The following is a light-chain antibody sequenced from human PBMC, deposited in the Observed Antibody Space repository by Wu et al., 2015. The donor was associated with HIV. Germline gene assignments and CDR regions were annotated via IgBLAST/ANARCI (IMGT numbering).Light chain of an antibody. CDR1: QSISSSY. V-gene: IGKV3-20*01. CDR2: GAS. CDR3: QHYVGSPPVT. Sequence: EIVLTQSPATQSLSPGERATLSCRASQSISSSYLAWYQQRPGQAPRLLIYGASSRATGIADRFSGSGSGTDFTLTISRLEPDDFAVYYCQHYVGSPPVTFGGGTKVEIK. J-gene: IGKJ4*01.